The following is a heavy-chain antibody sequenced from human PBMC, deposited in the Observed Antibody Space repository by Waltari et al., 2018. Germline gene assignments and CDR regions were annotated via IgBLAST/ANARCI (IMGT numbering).Heavy chain of an antibody. Sequence: EVQLVECGGGVGQLGGSLRLCCAASGLVFCTYVIHWVRQASGKGVEGVGMMSCGDDTIFRDSVKDRFSISRDNTKNCLYVQMASLRVGERVVYEYTRGTSYYASGYYHPTKIDYWGLGTQVTVSS. CDR2: MSCGDDT. CDR3: TRGTSYYASGYYHPTKIDY. V-gene: IGHV3-13*01. CDR1: GLVFCTYV. J-gene: IGHJ4*02. D-gene: IGHD5-18*01.